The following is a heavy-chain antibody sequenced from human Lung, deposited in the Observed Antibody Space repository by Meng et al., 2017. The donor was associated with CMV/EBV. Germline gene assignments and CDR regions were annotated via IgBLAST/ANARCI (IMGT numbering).Heavy chain of an antibody. V-gene: IGHV3-21*01. CDR3: ALSDDFWSGFRLGPFDY. J-gene: IGHJ4*02. D-gene: IGHD3-3*01. CDR2: ISSSSSYI. CDR1: GFTFSSYS. Sequence: ESLKISCAASGFTFSSYSMNWVRQAPGKGLEWVSSISSSSSYIYYADSVKGRFTISRDNAKNSLYLQMNSLRAEDTAVYYCALSDDFWSGFRLGPFDYWGQGTLVTVSS.